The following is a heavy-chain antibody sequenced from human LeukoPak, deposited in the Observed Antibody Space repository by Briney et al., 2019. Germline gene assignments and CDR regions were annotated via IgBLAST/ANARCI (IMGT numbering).Heavy chain of an antibody. Sequence: GGSLRPSCAASGFTFSSYGMNGVRKAPGKGLEGVSSISRSTRNIYYADSVKGRFTISRNNAKNSLYLQMNSLRAEDTAVYYCARGERGLYCSSTSCYPVLGGQGTLVTVSS. CDR1: GFTFSSYG. V-gene: IGHV3-21*01. CDR2: ISRSTRNI. J-gene: IGHJ4*02. D-gene: IGHD2-2*01. CDR3: ARGERGLYCSSTSCYPVL.